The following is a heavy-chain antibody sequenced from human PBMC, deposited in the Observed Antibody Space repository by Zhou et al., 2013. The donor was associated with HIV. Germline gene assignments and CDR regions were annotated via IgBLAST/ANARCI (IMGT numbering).Heavy chain of an antibody. CDR2: IIPILGIA. CDR1: GGTFSSYA. V-gene: IGHV1-69*04. CDR3: ARDGRHGDLVSSAHFFDP. D-gene: IGHD3-16*02. Sequence: QVQLVQSGAEVKKPGSSVKVSCKASGGTFSSYAISWVRQAPGQGLEWMGRIIPILGIANYAQKFQGRVTITADKSTSTAYMELSSLRSEDTAVYYCARDGRHGDLVSSAHFFDPWGQGTLVTVSS. J-gene: IGHJ5*02.